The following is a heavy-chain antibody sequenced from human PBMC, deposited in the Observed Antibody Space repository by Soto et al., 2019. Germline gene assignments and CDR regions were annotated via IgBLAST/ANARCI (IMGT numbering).Heavy chain of an antibody. D-gene: IGHD6-13*01. J-gene: IGHJ4*02. CDR1: GVIFSNYA. V-gene: IGHV3-23*01. Sequence: GSLRLSYAASGVIFSNYAMSWVRQAPGKGLEWVSAISGSGGSTYYADSVKGRFTISRDNSKNTLYLQMNSLRAEDTAVYYCAKRRPYSSSWYEDYWGQGTLVTVSS. CDR2: ISGSGGST. CDR3: AKRRPYSSSWYEDY.